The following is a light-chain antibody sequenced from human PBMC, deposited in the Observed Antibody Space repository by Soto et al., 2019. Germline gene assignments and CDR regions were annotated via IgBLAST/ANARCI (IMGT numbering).Light chain of an antibody. CDR2: GNS. CDR3: QSYDSSQFYV. CDR1: SSNIGAGYY. V-gene: IGLV1-40*01. Sequence: QPVLTQPPSVSGAPGQRVTISCTGSSSNIGAGYYVHWYQQLPGTAPKLLIYGNSNRPSGVPDRFSGSKSGTSASLAITGLQAEDEADYYCQSYDSSQFYVFGTGTKLTVL. J-gene: IGLJ1*01.